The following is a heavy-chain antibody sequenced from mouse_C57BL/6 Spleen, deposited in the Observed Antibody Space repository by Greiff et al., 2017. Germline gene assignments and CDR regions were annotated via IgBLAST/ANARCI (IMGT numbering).Heavy chain of an antibody. CDR1: GYAFSSSW. CDR2: IYPGDGDT. CDR3: ARFSPYYAMDY. Sequence: VKLQQSGPELVKPGASVKISCKASGYAFSSSWMNWVKQRPGKGLEWIGRIYPGDGDTNYNGKFKGKATLTADKSSSTAYMQLSSLTSEDSAVYCCARFSPYYAMDYWGQGTSVTVSS. J-gene: IGHJ4*01. V-gene: IGHV1-82*01.